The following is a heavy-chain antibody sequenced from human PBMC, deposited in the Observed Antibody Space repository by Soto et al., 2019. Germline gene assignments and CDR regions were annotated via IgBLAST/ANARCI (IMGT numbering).Heavy chain of an antibody. CDR2: INSRSDI. J-gene: IGHJ6*02. Sequence: GGSLRLSCVGSGFTFSNFSINWVRQAPGKGLEWVSSINSRSDIYYADSVKGRFTISRDNAKNSVSLQMNSLRAEDTAVYYCAREYTAWPLAYGLDVWGQGTTVTVSS. V-gene: IGHV3-21*01. CDR1: GFTFSNFS. CDR3: AREYTAWPLAYGLDV. D-gene: IGHD2-2*02.